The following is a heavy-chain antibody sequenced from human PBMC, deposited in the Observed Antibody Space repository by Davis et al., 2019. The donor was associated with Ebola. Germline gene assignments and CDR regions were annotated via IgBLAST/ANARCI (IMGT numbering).Heavy chain of an antibody. CDR1: GYTFTDYN. V-gene: IGHV1-2*06. J-gene: IGHJ4*02. CDR2: VILKSGAT. CDR3: ARGHNYAHEY. D-gene: IGHD4-11*01. Sequence: ASVKVSCKASGYTFTDYNIHWMRQAPAQGLKWLGRVILKSGATNYAQKFQGRVTMTRDTSISTVYMELSSLRYDDTADYYCARGHNYAHEYWGQGTLVTVSS.